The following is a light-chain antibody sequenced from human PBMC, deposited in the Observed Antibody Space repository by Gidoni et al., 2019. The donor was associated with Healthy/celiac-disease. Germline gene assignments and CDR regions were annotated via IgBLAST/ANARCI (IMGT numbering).Light chain of an antibody. CDR1: QSISSY. CDR2: AAS. Sequence: KLTQSPSSLPASVGDRVTITCRASQSISSYLNWYQQKPGKAPKLLIYAASILQSGVPSRFSGSGSGTDFTLTISSLQPEDFATYYCQQSYNTPHTFGPGTKVEIK. CDR3: QQSYNTPHT. V-gene: IGKV1-39*01. J-gene: IGKJ3*01.